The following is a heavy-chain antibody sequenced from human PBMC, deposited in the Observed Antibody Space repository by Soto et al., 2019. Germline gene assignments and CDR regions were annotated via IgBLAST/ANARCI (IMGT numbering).Heavy chain of an antibody. CDR1: GFALSDNW. CDR3: ARSTGWKEVGVYKYGLDV. CDR2: ISASGDYS. J-gene: IGHJ6*02. Sequence: QVHLVESGGGLVKPGGSLRLSCIGSGFALSDNWMTWIRQAPGKGLEWVAHISASGDYSIHADSLKGRFTISRDKARNSLWLQMDSLTAQDTAVQFCARSTGWKEVGVYKYGLDVWGQGTTVIVSS. V-gene: IGHV3-11*05. D-gene: IGHD2-8*01.